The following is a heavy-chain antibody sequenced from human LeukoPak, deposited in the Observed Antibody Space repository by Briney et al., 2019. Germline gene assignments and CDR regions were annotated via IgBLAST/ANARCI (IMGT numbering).Heavy chain of an antibody. CDR2: ISDSSGYI. J-gene: IGHJ4*02. D-gene: IGHD3-10*01. CDR3: ARENRGSGSFDY. CDR1: GFTFSSYT. V-gene: IGHV3-21*01. Sequence: PGRSLRLSCAASGFTFSSYTMNWVRQAPGKGLDWVSSISDSSGYIYYADSVKGRFTISRDNAKNSLYLQMNSLRAEDTAVYYCARENRGSGSFDYWGQGTLVTVSS.